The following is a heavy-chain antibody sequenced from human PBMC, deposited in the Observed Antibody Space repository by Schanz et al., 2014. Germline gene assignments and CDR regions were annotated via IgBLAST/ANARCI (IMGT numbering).Heavy chain of an antibody. CDR1: GYSFTTYD. CDR2: INPSGGST. CDR3: TKGRTFGR. J-gene: IGHJ4*02. D-gene: IGHD3-16*01. V-gene: IGHV1-46*01. Sequence: QVQLVQSGAEVKKPGASVRVSCKASGYSFTTYDVNWVRQAPGQGLEWMGIINPSGGSTSYAQKFQGRVTMTRDTSTSTVYMELSSLRSEDTAVYYCTKGRTFGRWGQGTLVTVSS.